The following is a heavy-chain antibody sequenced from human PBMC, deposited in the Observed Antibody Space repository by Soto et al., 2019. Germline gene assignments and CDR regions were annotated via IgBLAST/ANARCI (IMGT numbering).Heavy chain of an antibody. J-gene: IGHJ4*02. D-gene: IGHD6-19*01. Sequence: EVQLLESGGGSVQPGGFLRLSCATSGFTFSSYDMSWVLQAPGKGLEWVSAISGSGGSINYADSAEGRFTISRDNSMNTLSLQMSSLRAEDTAVYYCAKAGGIAVPGSHLDYWGQGTLVTVSS. CDR1: GFTFSSYD. CDR3: AKAGGIAVPGSHLDY. V-gene: IGHV3-23*01. CDR2: ISGSGGSI.